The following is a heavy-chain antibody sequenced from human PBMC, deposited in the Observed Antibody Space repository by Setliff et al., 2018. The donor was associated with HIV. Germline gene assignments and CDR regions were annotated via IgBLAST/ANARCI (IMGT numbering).Heavy chain of an antibody. Sequence: PSETLSLTCAVYGETFSGYYWSWIRQTPGKGLEWIGEINHGGITNSNPSLKSRVTISVDTSKNLFSLKLSSVTAADTAVYYCAREGIVATLAAFDIWGQGTMVTVSS. V-gene: IGHV4-34*01. J-gene: IGHJ3*02. CDR3: AREGIVATLAAFDI. CDR2: INHGGIT. D-gene: IGHD5-12*01. CDR1: GETFSGYY.